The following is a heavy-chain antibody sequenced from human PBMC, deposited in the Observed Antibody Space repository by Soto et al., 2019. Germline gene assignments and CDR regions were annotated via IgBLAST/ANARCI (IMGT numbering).Heavy chain of an antibody. J-gene: IGHJ4*02. V-gene: IGHV3-30*04. CDR3: ARDPIAARPSYYFDY. CDR2: ISYDGSNK. Sequence: GGSLRLSCAASGFTFSSYAMHWVRQAPGKGLEWVAVISYDGSNKYYADSVKGRFTISRDNSKNTLYLQMNSLRAEDTAMYYCARDPIAARPSYYFDYWGQGTLVTVSS. D-gene: IGHD6-6*01. CDR1: GFTFSSYA.